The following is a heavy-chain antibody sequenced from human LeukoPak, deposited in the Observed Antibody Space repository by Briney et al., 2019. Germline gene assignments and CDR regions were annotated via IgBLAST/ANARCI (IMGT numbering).Heavy chain of an antibody. Sequence: SETLSLTCAVSGYSISSGYYWGWIRPPPGKGLEWIGSIYHSGSTYYNPSLKSRLTMSVDTSKNEFSLQLTSVTAADTAIFYCARSIVGPGTSYFDQWGQGTLVTVSS. J-gene: IGHJ4*02. CDR2: IYHSGST. V-gene: IGHV4-38-2*01. D-gene: IGHD6-13*01. CDR1: GYSISSGYY. CDR3: ARSIVGPGTSYFDQ.